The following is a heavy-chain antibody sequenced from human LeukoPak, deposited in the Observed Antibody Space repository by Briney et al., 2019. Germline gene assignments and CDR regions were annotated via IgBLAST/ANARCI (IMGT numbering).Heavy chain of an antibody. D-gene: IGHD2-21*02. CDR1: GYTFTSYG. CDR3: GRRGEHIVVLTAIPLIDYYYGMDV. V-gene: IGHV1-18*01. CDR2: ISAYNGNT. J-gene: IGHJ6*02. Sequence: ASVKVSCKASGYTFTSYGISWVRQAPGQGLEWMGWISAYNGNTNYAQKLQGRVTMTTDTSTSTAYMELRSLRPDATAVYYCGRRGEHIVVLTAIPLIDYYYGMDVWGQGTTVTVSS.